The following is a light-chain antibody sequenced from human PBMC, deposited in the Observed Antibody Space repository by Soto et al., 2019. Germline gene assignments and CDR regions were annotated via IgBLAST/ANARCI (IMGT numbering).Light chain of an antibody. CDR3: QQYNSYWT. Sequence: DIQMTQSPSPLSASVGDRVTITCRASQSISSWFAWYRQKPGKAPKLLIYDASSLESGVPSRFSGSGSGTEFTLTISSLQPDDFATYYCQQYNSYWTFGQGTKVEIK. V-gene: IGKV1-5*01. J-gene: IGKJ1*01. CDR1: QSISSW. CDR2: DAS.